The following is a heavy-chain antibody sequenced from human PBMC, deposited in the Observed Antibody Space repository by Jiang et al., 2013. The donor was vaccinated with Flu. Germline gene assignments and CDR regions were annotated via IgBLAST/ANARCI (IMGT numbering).Heavy chain of an antibody. V-gene: IGHV7-4-1*02. D-gene: IGHD1-7*01. J-gene: IGHJ4*02. CDR1: TSYA. CDR3: ARVQQDITGTLYFDY. CDR2: STPTLGT. Sequence: TSYAMNWVRQALDKGLSGWDGSTPTLGTQRMPRASLGRFVFSLDTSVSTAYLQISSLKAEDTAVYYCARVQQDITGTLYFDYWGQGTLVTVSS.